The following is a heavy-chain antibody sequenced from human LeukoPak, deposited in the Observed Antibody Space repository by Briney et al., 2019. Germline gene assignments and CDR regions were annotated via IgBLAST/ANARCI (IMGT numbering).Heavy chain of an antibody. CDR3: ARDRGASTGWYSVDAFDI. J-gene: IGHJ3*02. Sequence: SGTLSLTCALAGGSLSRSNWWSLVRQPPGKGLEWIGEIYHSGSTNYNPSLKSRVTISVDKSKTQFSLKLSSVTAADTAVYYCARDRGASTGWYSVDAFDIWGQGTLVTVSS. D-gene: IGHD6-19*01. V-gene: IGHV4-4*02. CDR1: GGSLSRSNW. CDR2: IYHSGST.